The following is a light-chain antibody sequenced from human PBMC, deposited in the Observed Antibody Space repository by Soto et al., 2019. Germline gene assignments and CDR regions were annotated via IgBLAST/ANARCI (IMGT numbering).Light chain of an antibody. V-gene: IGLV1-47*01. Sequence: QSVLTQPPSASETPGQRVTISCSGSTSNIGNNYVYWYQQLPGAAPRLLIYRNDKRPTGVPDRFSGSKAGTSASLAISGLXSXXEXXYHXATWDDTLSGPVFGGGTKLTVL. J-gene: IGLJ2*01. CDR2: RND. CDR3: ATWDDTLSGPV. CDR1: TSNIGNNY.